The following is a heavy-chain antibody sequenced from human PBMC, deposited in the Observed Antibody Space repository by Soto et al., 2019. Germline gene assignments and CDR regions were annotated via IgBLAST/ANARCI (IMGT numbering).Heavy chain of an antibody. CDR2: IIPIFGTA. CDR3: ARAIVVVTAIGNWFDP. Sequence: WASVKVSCKASGGTFSSYAISWVRQAPGQGLEWMGGIIPIFGTANYAQKFQGRVTITADESTSTAYMELSSLRSEDTAVYYCARAIVVVTAIGNWFDPWGQGTLVTVSS. D-gene: IGHD2-21*02. V-gene: IGHV1-69*13. J-gene: IGHJ5*02. CDR1: GGTFSSYA.